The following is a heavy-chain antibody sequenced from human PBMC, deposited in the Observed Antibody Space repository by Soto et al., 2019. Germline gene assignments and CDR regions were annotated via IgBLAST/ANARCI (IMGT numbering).Heavy chain of an antibody. V-gene: IGHV4-30-2*01. CDR3: AAGGGLPRYC. D-gene: IGHD5-12*01. CDR2: IYHSGST. J-gene: IGHJ4*02. CDR1: GGSISSGGYS. Sequence: QLQLQESGSGLVKTSQTLALTCAVSGGSISSGGYSWSCIRQPPGKGLAWIGYIYHSGSTYYNPSLTSRVTIAVDRSKNQFSLKLSSVTAADTAVYYCAAGGGLPRYCWGQGTLVSVS.